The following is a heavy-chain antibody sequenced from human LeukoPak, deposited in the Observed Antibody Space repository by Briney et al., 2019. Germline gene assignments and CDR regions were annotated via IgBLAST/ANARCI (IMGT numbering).Heavy chain of an antibody. J-gene: IGHJ4*02. V-gene: IGHV3-23*01. D-gene: IGHD5-12*01. Sequence: GGSPRLSCAASGFISSQYSMNWVRQAPGKGLEWVSSLRASGGITYYADSVKGRFTISRDNSKNTLFLQLNSLRAEDTAVYYCAKDRADVVPTMVLDYWGQGTLVTVSS. CDR1: GFISSQYS. CDR2: LRASGGIT. CDR3: AKDRADVVPTMVLDY.